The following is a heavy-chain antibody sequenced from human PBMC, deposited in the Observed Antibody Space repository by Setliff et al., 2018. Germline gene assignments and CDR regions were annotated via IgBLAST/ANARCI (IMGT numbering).Heavy chain of an antibody. J-gene: IGHJ4*02. CDR2: IKQDGSEK. CDR1: GFTFSSYA. Sequence: QPGGSLRLSCAASGFTFSSYAMSWVRQAPGKGLEWVANIKQDGSEKYYVDPVKGRFTISRDNAKNSLYLQMNSLRADDTAVYYCTRDYGFCSGYYGRVLDYWGQGTLVTVSS. V-gene: IGHV3-7*01. CDR3: TRDYGFCSGYYGRVLDY. D-gene: IGHD3-3*01.